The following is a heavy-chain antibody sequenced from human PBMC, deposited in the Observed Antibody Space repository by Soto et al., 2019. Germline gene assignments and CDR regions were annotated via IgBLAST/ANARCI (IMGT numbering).Heavy chain of an antibody. CDR3: AARHCGGGSCYSHEEAFEG. CDR1: GFPFKSST. J-gene: IGHJ3*01. D-gene: IGHD2-15*01. CDR2: IAVDSGKT. Sequence: ASVKVSCKASGFPFKSSTVQWVRQARGQGLEWIGWIAVDSGKTKYAHLIQDRVAITRDLSTSTAYMELSSLRSEDTAVYYCAARHCGGGSCYSHEEAFEGWGQGTVVT. V-gene: IGHV1-58*01.